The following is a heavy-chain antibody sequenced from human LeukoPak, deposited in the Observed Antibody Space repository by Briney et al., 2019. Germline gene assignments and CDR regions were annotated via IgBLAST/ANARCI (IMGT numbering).Heavy chain of an antibody. CDR2: ISGSGSGGNT. J-gene: IGHJ4*02. V-gene: IGHV3-23*01. Sequence: GGSLRLSCAASGFTFSSSAMSWVRQAPGKGLEWVSSISGSGSGGNTYYADSVKGPFTISRDNSKNTLYLQINSLRAEDTAVYYCAKSGYNRFDYWGQGTLVTVSS. CDR3: AKSGYNRFDY. D-gene: IGHD5-24*01. CDR1: GFTFSSSA.